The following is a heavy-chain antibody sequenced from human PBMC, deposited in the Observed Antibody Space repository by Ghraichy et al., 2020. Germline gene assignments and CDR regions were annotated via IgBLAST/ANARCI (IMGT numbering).Heavy chain of an antibody. Sequence: SETLSLTCTVSGGSISSYYWSWIRQPPGKGLEWIGYIYYSGSTNYNPSLKSRVTISVDTSKNQFSLKLSSVTAADTAVYYCARAPTGTEDYWGQGTLVTVSS. CDR3: ARAPTGTEDY. CDR2: IYYSGST. CDR1: GGSISSYY. V-gene: IGHV4-59*01. J-gene: IGHJ4*02. D-gene: IGHD4-17*01.